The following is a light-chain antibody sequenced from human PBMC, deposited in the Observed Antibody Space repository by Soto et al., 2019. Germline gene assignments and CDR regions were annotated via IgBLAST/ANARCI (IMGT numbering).Light chain of an antibody. CDR2: KAS. CDR3: QQYNSYSST. J-gene: IGKJ1*01. CDR1: QSISSW. V-gene: IGKV1-5*03. Sequence: DIQMTQSPSTLSASVGDRVTITCRASQSISSWLAWYQQKPGKAPKLLIYKASSLESGVPSRFSGSGSGTEFTLTISSLQPDDFATYYCQQYNSYSSTFGQGTKVESK.